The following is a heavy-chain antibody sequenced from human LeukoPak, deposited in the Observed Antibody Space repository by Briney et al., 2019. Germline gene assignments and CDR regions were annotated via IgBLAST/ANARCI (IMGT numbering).Heavy chain of an antibody. Sequence: HSGGSLRLSCAASGLTFAMSWVRQAPGKGLEWVSAISGSGGSTYYADSVKGRFTISRDNSKNTLYLQMNSLRAEDTAVYHCAKDITNYHDSSGYDAFDIWGQGTMVTVSS. V-gene: IGHV3-23*01. CDR3: AKDITNYHDSSGYDAFDI. CDR1: GLTFA. D-gene: IGHD3-22*01. CDR2: ISGSGGST. J-gene: IGHJ3*02.